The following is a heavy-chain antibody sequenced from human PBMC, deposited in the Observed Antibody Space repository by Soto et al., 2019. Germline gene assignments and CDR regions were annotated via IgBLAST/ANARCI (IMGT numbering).Heavy chain of an antibody. D-gene: IGHD2-2*01. CDR3: ARSPPPYQLLTGNFDY. CDR1: GYTFTSYA. CDR2: INAGNGNT. V-gene: IGHV1-3*01. J-gene: IGHJ4*02. Sequence: VKVSCKASGYTFTSYAMHWVRQAPGQRLEWMGWINAGNGNTKYSQKFQGRVTITRDTSASTAYMELSSLRSEDTAVYYCARSPPPYQLLTGNFDYWGQGTLVTVSS.